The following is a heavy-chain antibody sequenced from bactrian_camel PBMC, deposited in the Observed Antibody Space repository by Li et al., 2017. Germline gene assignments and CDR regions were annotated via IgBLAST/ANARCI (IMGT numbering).Heavy chain of an antibody. CDR1: GFTFEDVH. CDR2: FYRDGDT. D-gene: IGHD6*01. Sequence: HVQLVESGGGSVQAGGSLRLSCTATGFTFEDVHAAWYRQAPGRRCELVSAFYRDGDTYYSRSVKDRFTISKDRATNTLYLQMDSLKLEDTASYFCAAEDPGFPSRTVVAGPKLCRGDIGYWGKGTQVTVS. CDR3: AAEDPGFPSRTVVAGPKLCRGDIGY. J-gene: IGHJ6*01. V-gene: IGHV3S55*01.